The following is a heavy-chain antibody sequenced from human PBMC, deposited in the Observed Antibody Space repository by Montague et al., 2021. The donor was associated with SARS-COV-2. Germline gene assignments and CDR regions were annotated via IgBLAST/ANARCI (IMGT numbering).Heavy chain of an antibody. CDR3: ARLDIMTAYPYEY. CDR1: GFTFSSYA. V-gene: IGHV3-23*01. J-gene: IGHJ4*02. Sequence: SLRLSCAASGFTFSSYAMSWVRQAPGKGLEWVSGIIGNGGSTYYADSVKGRFTISRDNPKNTLYLQMNSLRAEDTAVYYCARLDIMTAYPYEYWGQGTLVTVSS. CDR2: IIGNGGST. D-gene: IGHD3-9*01.